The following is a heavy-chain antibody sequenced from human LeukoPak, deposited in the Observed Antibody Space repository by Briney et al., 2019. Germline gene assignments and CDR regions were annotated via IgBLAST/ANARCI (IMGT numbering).Heavy chain of an antibody. CDR1: GFTFSNYW. CDR3: ARYDGASRSYGSGYFYYYYMDV. CDR2: IKQDGSAK. V-gene: IGHV3-7*01. J-gene: IGHJ6*03. D-gene: IGHD2-15*01. Sequence: PGGSLRLSCAASGFTFSNYWMSWVRQAPGKGLEWVANIKQDGSAKYYVDSVKGRFTISRDNARNTLYLQMYRLRAEDTALYYCARYDGASRSYGSGYFYYYYMDVWGKGTTVTVSS.